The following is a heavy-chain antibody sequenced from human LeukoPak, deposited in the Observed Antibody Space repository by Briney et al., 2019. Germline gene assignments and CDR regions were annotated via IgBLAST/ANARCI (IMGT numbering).Heavy chain of an antibody. D-gene: IGHD3-22*01. CDR1: GFTFSSYA. CDR3: ARTHYYDSSGYSYAFDM. J-gene: IGHJ3*02. CDR2: ISYDGSNK. V-gene: IGHV3-30-3*01. Sequence: GGSLRLPCAASGFTFSSYAMHWVRQAPGKGLEWVAVISYDGSNKYYADSVKGRFTISRDNSKNTLYLQMNSLGAEDTAVYYCARTHYYDSSGYSYAFDMWGQGTMVTVSS.